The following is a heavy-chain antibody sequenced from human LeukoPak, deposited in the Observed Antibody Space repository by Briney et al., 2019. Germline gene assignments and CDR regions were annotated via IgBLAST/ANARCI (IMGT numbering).Heavy chain of an antibody. CDR1: GYTFTGYY. V-gene: IGHV1-2*02. J-gene: IGHJ3*01. CDR3: ARDLTSDAFDV. CDR2: INPNSGAT. Sequence: ASVKVSCKASGYTFTGYYMHWMRQAPGQGLEWLGWINPNSGATNYPQTFQGRVTITRDTSISTASMELSSLTSDDTAIYYCARDLTSDAFDVWGQGTMITVPS.